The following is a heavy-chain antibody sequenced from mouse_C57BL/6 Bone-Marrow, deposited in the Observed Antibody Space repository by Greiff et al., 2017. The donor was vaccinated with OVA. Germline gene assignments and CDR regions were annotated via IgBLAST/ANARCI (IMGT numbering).Heavy chain of an antibody. CDR1: GFNIQDDY. Sequence: VQLQQSGAELVRPGASVKLSCTASGFNIQDDYMHWVKQRPEQGLEWIGWIDPENGDTEYASKFQGQATIPADTSSNTASLQLSSLTSEDTAVYYCTTPLYYYGSSFPYWGQGTTLTVSS. CDR3: TTPLYYYGSSFPY. J-gene: IGHJ2*01. CDR2: IDPENGDT. D-gene: IGHD1-1*01. V-gene: IGHV14-4*01.